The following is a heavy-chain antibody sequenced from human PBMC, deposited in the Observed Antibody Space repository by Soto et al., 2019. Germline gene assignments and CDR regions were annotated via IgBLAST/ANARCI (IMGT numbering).Heavy chain of an antibody. CDR1: GFTFSSYA. V-gene: IGHV3-23*01. J-gene: IGHJ6*03. D-gene: IGHD4-17*01. Sequence: GGSLRLSCAASGFTFSSYAMSWVRQAPGKGLEWVSAISGSGGSTYYADSVKGRFTISRDNSKNTLYLQMNSLRAEDTAVYYCANPKRLYYYYYMDVWGKGTTVTVSS. CDR3: ANPKRLYYYYYMDV. CDR2: ISGSGGST.